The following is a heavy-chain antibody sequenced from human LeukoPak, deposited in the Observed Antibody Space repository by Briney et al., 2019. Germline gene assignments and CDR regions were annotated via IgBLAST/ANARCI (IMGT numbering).Heavy chain of an antibody. D-gene: IGHD2/OR15-2a*01. J-gene: IGHJ4*02. CDR2: LNPSGGST. V-gene: IGHV1-46*01. Sequence: ASVKVSCKASVYTFINYYIHWVRRAPGQGLEWMAILNPSGGSTSYAQKFQGRVSMTRDTSTNTVYMELRSLRPDDTAVYFCARAPHEGTSKVTFYFDYWGQGTQVTVSS. CDR3: ARAPHEGTSKVTFYFDY. CDR1: VYTFINYY.